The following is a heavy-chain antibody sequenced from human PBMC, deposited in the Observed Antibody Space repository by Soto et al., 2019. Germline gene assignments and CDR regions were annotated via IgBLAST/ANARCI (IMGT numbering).Heavy chain of an antibody. J-gene: IGHJ1*01. V-gene: IGHV3-23*01. CDR3: ARGRIAPAYFQF. Sequence: EVQLLESGGGLVQPGGSLRLSCVASGFAFNSYAWTWVRQAPGKGLEWVSSISGGGGAAFYADSVRDRFSISKDKSTNTLYLQMNSLRVEDTALYFCARGRIAPAYFQFWGPGTPVSVSS. D-gene: IGHD6-13*01. CDR2: ISGGGGAA. CDR1: GFAFNSYA.